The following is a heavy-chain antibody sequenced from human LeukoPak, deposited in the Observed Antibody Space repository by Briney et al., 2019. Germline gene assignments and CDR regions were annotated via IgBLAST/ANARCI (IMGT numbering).Heavy chain of an antibody. Sequence: ASVKVSCKASGYTFTSYAMNWVRQAPGQGLEWMGWINTNTGNPTYAQGFTGRFVFSLDTSVSTAYLQISSLKAEDTAVYYCASFHQRDTAMDVDYWGQGTLVTVSS. CDR1: GYTFTSYA. D-gene: IGHD5-18*01. V-gene: IGHV7-4-1*02. CDR3: ASFHQRDTAMDVDY. J-gene: IGHJ4*02. CDR2: INTNTGNP.